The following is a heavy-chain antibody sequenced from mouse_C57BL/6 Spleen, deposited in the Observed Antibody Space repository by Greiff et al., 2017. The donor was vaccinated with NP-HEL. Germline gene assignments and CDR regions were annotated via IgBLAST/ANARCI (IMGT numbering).Heavy chain of an antibody. Sequence: QVQLQQSGTELVKPGASVKLSCKASGYTFTSYWMHWVKQRPGQGLEWIGNINPSNGGTNYNEKFKSKATLTVDKSSSTAYMQLSSLTSEDSAVYYCARGGTVVARDWYFDVWGTGTTVTVSS. CDR2: INPSNGGT. V-gene: IGHV1-53*01. CDR3: ARGGTVVARDWYFDV. D-gene: IGHD1-1*01. CDR1: GYTFTSYW. J-gene: IGHJ1*03.